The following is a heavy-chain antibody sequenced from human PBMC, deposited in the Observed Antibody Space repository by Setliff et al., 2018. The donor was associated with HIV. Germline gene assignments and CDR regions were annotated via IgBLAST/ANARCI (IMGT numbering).Heavy chain of an antibody. D-gene: IGHD3-22*01. J-gene: IGHJ3*02. CDR2: IYYSGST. Sequence: PSETLSLTCTVSGGSISYYYWSWIRQPPGKGLEWIGYIYYSGSTNYNPSLKSRVTMSLDTSKNQFSLKLTSVTAADMAVYYCARENYYDQKGAFDIWGQGTMVTVSS. CDR3: ARENYYDQKGAFDI. CDR1: GGSISYYY. V-gene: IGHV4-59*01.